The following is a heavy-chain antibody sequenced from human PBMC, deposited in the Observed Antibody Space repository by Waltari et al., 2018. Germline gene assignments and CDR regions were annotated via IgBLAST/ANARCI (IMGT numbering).Heavy chain of an antibody. Sequence: QVQLQESGPGLVKPSETLSLTCAVSGYSISSGYYSGWVRLPPGKGLDYIGYISGTSGSTFYNPSLKSRVTISKDTSKNQFSLKLSSVTAADTAVYYCARRSAAGIFFDYWGQGVLVTVSS. CDR3: ARRSAAGIFFDY. V-gene: IGHV4-38-2*01. CDR2: ISGTSGST. CDR1: GYSISSGYY. J-gene: IGHJ4*02. D-gene: IGHD6-13*01.